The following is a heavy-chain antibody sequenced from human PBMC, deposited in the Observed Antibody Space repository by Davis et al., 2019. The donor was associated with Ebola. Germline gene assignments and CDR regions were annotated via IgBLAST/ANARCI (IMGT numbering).Heavy chain of an antibody. CDR2: ISSSGSTI. D-gene: IGHD6-13*01. J-gene: IGHJ4*02. V-gene: IGHV3-11*01. CDR1: GFTFSDYY. Sequence: GESLKISCAASGFTFSDYYMSWIRQAPGKGLEWVSYISSSGSTIYYADSVKGRFTISRDNAKNSLYLQMNSLRAEDTAMYYCAREIGSSRPMDYWGQGTLVTVSS. CDR3: AREIGSSRPMDY.